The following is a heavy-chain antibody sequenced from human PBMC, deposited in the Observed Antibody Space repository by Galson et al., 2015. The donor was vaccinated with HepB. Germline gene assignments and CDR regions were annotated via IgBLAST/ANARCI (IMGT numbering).Heavy chain of an antibody. D-gene: IGHD3-10*01. CDR1: GYTFTSYD. J-gene: IGHJ5*02. CDR3: ARVYYPS. CDR2: MNANSGNT. Sequence: SVKVSCKASGYTFTSYDINWVRQATGQGLEWVGWMNANSGNTGYAQKFQGRVTMTRNTSISAAYMELSSLRSDDTAVYYCARVYYPSWGQGTLVTVSS. V-gene: IGHV1-8*01.